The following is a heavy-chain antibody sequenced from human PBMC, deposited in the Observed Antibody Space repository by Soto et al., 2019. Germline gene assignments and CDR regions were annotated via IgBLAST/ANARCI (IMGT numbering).Heavy chain of an antibody. Sequence: GGSLRLSCAASGFTFSSYAMSWVRQAPGKGLEWVSAISGSGGSTYYADSVKGRFTISRDNSKNTLYLQMNSLRAEDTAVYYCAKSGAVDVKTQITHFDYWGQATLVTAS. J-gene: IGHJ4*02. CDR1: GFTFSSYA. D-gene: IGHD6-19*01. V-gene: IGHV3-23*01. CDR2: ISGSGGST. CDR3: AKSGAVDVKTQITHFDY.